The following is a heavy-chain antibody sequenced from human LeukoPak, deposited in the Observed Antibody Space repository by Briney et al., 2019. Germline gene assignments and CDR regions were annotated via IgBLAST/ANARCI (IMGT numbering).Heavy chain of an antibody. Sequence: PSETLSLTCAVYGGSFSGYYWSWIRQPPGKGLEWIGYIYYSGSTNYNPSLKSRVTISVDTSKNQFSLKLSSVTAADTAVYYCASSGWYLDEIDYWGQGTLVTVSS. D-gene: IGHD6-19*01. V-gene: IGHV4-59*01. CDR1: GGSFSGYY. CDR3: ASSGWYLDEIDY. J-gene: IGHJ4*02. CDR2: IYYSGST.